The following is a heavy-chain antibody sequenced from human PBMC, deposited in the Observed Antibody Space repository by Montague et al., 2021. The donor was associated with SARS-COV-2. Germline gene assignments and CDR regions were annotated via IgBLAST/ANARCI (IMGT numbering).Heavy chain of an antibody. CDR3: ATGLFAFRRSEGRDY. V-gene: IGHV3-48*02. CDR2: ISGDGRTI. CDR1: DITFSKYS. Sequence: SLRLSCAASDITFSKYSMNWVRQAPGKGLEWISYISGDGRTIYYADSVRGRFTISRDNAVRSLYVEMTRLRDEDTATYYCATGLFAFRRSEGRDYWGQGTLVTVSS. J-gene: IGHJ4*02. D-gene: IGHD3-3*02.